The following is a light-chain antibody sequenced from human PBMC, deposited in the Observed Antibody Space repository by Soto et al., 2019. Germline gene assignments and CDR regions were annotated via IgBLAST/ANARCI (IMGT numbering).Light chain of an antibody. V-gene: IGKV3-20*01. CDR2: DTS. J-gene: IGKJ1*01. CDR3: QQYDTSPRT. CDR1: QSVNSRS. Sequence: EIVLKQSPGPLSLSPGERATLSCRASQSVNSRSLAWYQQRPGQAPRLLLYDTSSRAAGIPDRFSGSGSGTDFTLTISRLEAEDFAVYICQQYDTSPRTFGQGTKVDIK.